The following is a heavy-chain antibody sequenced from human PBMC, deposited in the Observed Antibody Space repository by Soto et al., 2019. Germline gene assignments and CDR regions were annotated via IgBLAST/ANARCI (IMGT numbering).Heavy chain of an antibody. CDR1: GFTFDDYV. CDR2: ISWNSGSI. V-gene: IGHV3-9*01. D-gene: IGHD3-22*01. J-gene: IGHJ4*02. Sequence: EVQLVESGGGLVQPGRSLRLSCAASGFTFDDYVMHWVRQAPGKGLEWVSGISWNSGSIGYADSVKGRFTISRDNAKNSLYLQMNSLRAEDTALYYCAKDLKDDSSGYSGVFDYWGQGTLVTVSS. CDR3: AKDLKDDSSGYSGVFDY.